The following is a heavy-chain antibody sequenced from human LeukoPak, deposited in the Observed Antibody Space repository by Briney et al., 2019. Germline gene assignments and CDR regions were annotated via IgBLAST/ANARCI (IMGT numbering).Heavy chain of an antibody. CDR2: SNHSGST. V-gene: IGHV4-34*01. D-gene: IGHD3-10*01. CDR3: ARGPITMVRGVIRKFDP. Sequence: PSETLSLTCAVYGGSFSGYYWSWIRQPPGKGLELIGESNHSGSTNYNPSLKSRVTISVDPSKNQFSLKLSSVTAADTAVYYCARGPITMVRGVIRKFDPWGQGTLVTVSS. J-gene: IGHJ5*02. CDR1: GGSFSGYY.